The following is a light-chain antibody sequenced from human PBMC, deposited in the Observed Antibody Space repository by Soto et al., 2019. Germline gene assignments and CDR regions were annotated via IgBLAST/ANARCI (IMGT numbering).Light chain of an antibody. CDR2: EAS. CDR1: QSVGSN. CDR3: QQRGTWPPLS. J-gene: IGKJ4*01. Sequence: IVLTQSPVTLCLSPGDRAILSCRASQSVGSNLAWYQQKPGQAPRVLIYEASYRASGIPDRFSGSGSGTDFTLTIGNLEPEDFAVYYCQQRGTWPPLSFGGGTKVEIK. V-gene: IGKV3-11*01.